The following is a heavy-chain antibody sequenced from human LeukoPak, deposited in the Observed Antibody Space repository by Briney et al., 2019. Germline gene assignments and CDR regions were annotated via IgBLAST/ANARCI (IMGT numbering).Heavy chain of an antibody. D-gene: IGHD3-10*01. Sequence: ETLSLTCTVSGGSISSYYWSWIRQPPGKGLEWVANIKQDGSEKYYVDSVKGRFTISRDNAKNSLYLQMNSLRAEDTAVYYCARASGSRLSDYWGQGTLVTVSS. CDR2: IKQDGSEK. CDR3: ARASGSRLSDY. J-gene: IGHJ4*02. V-gene: IGHV3-7*01. CDR1: GGSISSYY.